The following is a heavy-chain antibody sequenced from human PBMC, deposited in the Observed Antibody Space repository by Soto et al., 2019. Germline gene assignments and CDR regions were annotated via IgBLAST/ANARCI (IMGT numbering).Heavy chain of an antibody. CDR1: GGTFSSYA. V-gene: IGHV1-69*12. CDR3: ARVVVVAATPGGAFDI. CDR2: IIPIFGTA. Sequence: QVQLVQSGAEVKKPGSSVKVSCKASGGTFSSYAISWVRQAPGQGLEWMGGIIPIFGTANYAQKFQGRVTITADESTSTAYMELSSLRSEDTAVYYCARVVVVAATPGGAFDIWGQGTMVTVSS. J-gene: IGHJ3*02. D-gene: IGHD2-15*01.